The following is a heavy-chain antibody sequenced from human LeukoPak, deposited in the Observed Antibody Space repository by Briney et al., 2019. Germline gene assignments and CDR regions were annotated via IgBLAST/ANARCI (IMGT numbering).Heavy chain of an antibody. V-gene: IGHV5-51*01. D-gene: IGHD2-8*01. CDR1: GYNFTSYW. CDR3: ATWGPDCNNDRCARPRDYYYYYMDV. CDR2: IYPGDSDT. Sequence: GESLKISCKGSGYNFTSYWIGWVRQMPGKGLEWMGIIYPGDSDTRYSPSFQGQATISADKAISTAYLQWSSLKASDTAMYYCATWGPDCNNDRCARPRDYYYYYMDVWGKGTTVTVSS. J-gene: IGHJ6*03.